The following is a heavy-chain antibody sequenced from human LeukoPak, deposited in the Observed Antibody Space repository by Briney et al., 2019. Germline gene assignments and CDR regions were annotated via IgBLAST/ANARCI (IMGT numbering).Heavy chain of an antibody. J-gene: IGHJ4*02. V-gene: IGHV3-66*01. Sequence: GGSLRLSCAASGFTVSSNHLSWVRQAPGKGLEWVSVIYSGGTIYYADSVKGRFTISRDNSKNTVYLEMNSLRAEDTAMYYCARDGENHYYDYWGQGTLVTVS. CDR2: IYSGGTI. CDR3: ARDGENHYYDY. CDR1: GFTVSSNH. D-gene: IGHD7-27*01.